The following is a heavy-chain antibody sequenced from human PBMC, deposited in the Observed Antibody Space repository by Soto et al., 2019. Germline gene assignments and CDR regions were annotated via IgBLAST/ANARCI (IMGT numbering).Heavy chain of an antibody. Sequence: PGGSLRLSCAVSGFTFSTYAMSWVRQAPGKGLEWVSAISGSGGSTFYADSVKGRFTISRDNSINMLYLQINSLRPEDTAVYYCAHPRGYGVFDAYDIWGQGAMLTVSS. CDR3: AHPRGYGVFDAYDI. J-gene: IGHJ3*02. D-gene: IGHD4-17*01. CDR1: GFTFSTYA. V-gene: IGHV3-23*01. CDR2: ISGSGGST.